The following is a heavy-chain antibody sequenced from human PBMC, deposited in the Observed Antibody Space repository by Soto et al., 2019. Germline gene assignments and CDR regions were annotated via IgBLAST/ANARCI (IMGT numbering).Heavy chain of an antibody. CDR3: AKAGYSSGSNWFDP. Sequence: GGSLRLSCAASGFTFSSYAMSWVRQAPGKGLEWASDISGSGGSTYYADSVKGRFTISRDNSKNTLFLQMNSLRAEDTAVYYCAKAGYSSGSNWFDPWGQGTRVTVSS. CDR1: GFTFSSYA. CDR2: ISGSGGST. D-gene: IGHD6-19*01. J-gene: IGHJ5*02. V-gene: IGHV3-23*01.